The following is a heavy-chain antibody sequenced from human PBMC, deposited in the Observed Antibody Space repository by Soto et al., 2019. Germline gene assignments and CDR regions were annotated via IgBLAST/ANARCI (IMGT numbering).Heavy chain of an antibody. J-gene: IGHJ4*02. V-gene: IGHV3-21*01. CDR1: GFTFSTYT. CDR2: MSRSGSYI. D-gene: IGHD1-1*01. Sequence: GGSLRLSCAASGFTFSTYTMDWVRQAPGKGLEWVASMSRSGSYIFYADSVKGRFTISRDNAMTSLYLHMSSLRAEDTAVYYCARARATSGRQPFDSWGQGALVTVSS. CDR3: ARARATSGRQPFDS.